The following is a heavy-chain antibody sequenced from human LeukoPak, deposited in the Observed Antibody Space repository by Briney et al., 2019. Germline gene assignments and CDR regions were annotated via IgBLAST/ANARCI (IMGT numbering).Heavy chain of an antibody. J-gene: IGHJ4*02. D-gene: IGHD6-13*01. CDR2: IYTSGST. CDR3: AREYSSSWYYYFDY. Sequence: PSETLSLTCTVSGGSISSGSYYWSWIRQPAGKGLEWIGRIYTSGSTNYNPCLKSRVTISVDTSKNQFSLKLSSVTAADTAVYYCAREYSSSWYYYFDYWGQGTLVTVSS. CDR1: GGSISSGSYY. V-gene: IGHV4-61*02.